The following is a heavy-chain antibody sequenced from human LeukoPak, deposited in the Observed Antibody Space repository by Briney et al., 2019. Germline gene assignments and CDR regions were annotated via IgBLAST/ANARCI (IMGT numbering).Heavy chain of an antibody. V-gene: IGHV4-38-2*02. D-gene: IGHD1-26*01. CDR3: ARAWELLNQAWFDP. Sequence: SETLSLTCTVSGYSISSGYYWGWIRQPPGKGLEWIGSIYHSGSTYYNPSLKSRVTISVDTSKNQISLKLSSVTAADTAVYYCARAWELLNQAWFDPWGQGTLVTVSS. CDR2: IYHSGST. CDR1: GYSISSGYY. J-gene: IGHJ5*02.